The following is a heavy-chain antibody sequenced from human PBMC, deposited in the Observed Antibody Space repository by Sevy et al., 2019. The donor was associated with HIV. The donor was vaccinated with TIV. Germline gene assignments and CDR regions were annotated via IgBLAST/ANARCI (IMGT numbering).Heavy chain of an antibody. CDR1: EFTFSYYW. D-gene: IGHD1-26*01. Sequence: GESLKISCAASEFTFSYYWMTWVRQAPGKGLEWVANIKQDGSEKYYVDSVKGRFTISRDNAKNSLYLKMNSLRAEDTAMYYWAGRDFYSVPPAGMDVWGQGTTVTVSS. CDR2: IKQDGSEK. CDR3: AGRDFYSVPPAGMDV. V-gene: IGHV3-7*03. J-gene: IGHJ6*02.